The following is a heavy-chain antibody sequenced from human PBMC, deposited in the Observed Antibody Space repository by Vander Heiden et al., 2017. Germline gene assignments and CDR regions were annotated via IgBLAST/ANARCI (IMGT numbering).Heavy chain of an antibody. Sequence: EVHLVESRGGLVQHGRFLRLSCDASGSTFTAYALPCVGQAPGKGLEWVSGISWNSGSIGYADSVKGRFTISRDNAKNPLYLQMNSLRAEDTALYYCAKGMQQLAYDYWGQGTLVTVSS. V-gene: IGHV3-9*01. CDR2: ISWNSGSI. CDR3: AKGMQQLAYDY. D-gene: IGHD6-13*01. J-gene: IGHJ4*02. CDR1: GSTFTAYA.